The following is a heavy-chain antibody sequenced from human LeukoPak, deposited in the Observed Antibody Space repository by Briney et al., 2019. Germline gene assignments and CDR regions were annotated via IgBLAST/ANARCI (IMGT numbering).Heavy chain of an antibody. J-gene: IGHJ5*02. CDR2: AHPATSII. D-gene: IGHD2/OR15-2a*01. Sequence: GESLKISCKGSGYSFTSYWIGWVRQMPGKGLEWMGIAHPATSIIHYGPCFQGQATISFDRSLSTAYLQWTSLKASDSGMYFCARRKFYDTYLDPWGRGTLVTVSS. CDR1: GYSFTSYW. CDR3: ARRKFYDTYLDP. V-gene: IGHV5-51*01.